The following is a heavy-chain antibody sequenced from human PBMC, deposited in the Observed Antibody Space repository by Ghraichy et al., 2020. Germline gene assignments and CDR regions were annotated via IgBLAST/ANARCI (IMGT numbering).Heavy chain of an antibody. D-gene: IGHD5-18*01. CDR1: GGSISSYY. J-gene: IGHJ4*02. V-gene: IGHV4-4*07. Sequence: SETLSLTCTVSGGSISSYYWSWIRQPAGKGLEWIGRIYTSGSTNYNPSLKSRVTMSVDTSKNQFSLKLSSVTAADTAVYYCAGVIYSYGSYYFDYWGQGTLVTVSS. CDR2: IYTSGST. CDR3: AGVIYSYGSYYFDY.